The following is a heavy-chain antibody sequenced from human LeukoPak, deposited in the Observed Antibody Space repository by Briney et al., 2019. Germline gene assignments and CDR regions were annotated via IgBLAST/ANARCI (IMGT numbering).Heavy chain of an antibody. CDR3: ATDRITMVRGVRSLSFDY. CDR1: GYTLTELS. D-gene: IGHD3-10*01. Sequence: ASVKVSCKVSGYTLTELSMHWVRQAPGKGLEWMGGFDPEDGETIYAQKFQGRVTMTEDTSTDTAYMELSSLRSEDTAVYYCATDRITMVRGVRSLSFDYWGQGTLVTVSS. CDR2: FDPEDGET. J-gene: IGHJ4*02. V-gene: IGHV1-24*01.